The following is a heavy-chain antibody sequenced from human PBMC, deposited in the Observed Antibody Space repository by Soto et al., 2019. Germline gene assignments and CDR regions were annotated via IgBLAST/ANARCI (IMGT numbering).Heavy chain of an antibody. V-gene: IGHV1-69*12. Sequence: QVQLVQSGAEVKKPGSSVKVSCKASGGTFSRDSFSWVRQAPGQGLEWMGGIIPMFDTPIYAQKFQDRVTITADESTSTAYMQLSSLSSGDTAVYYCASSGGLDRDFNYWGQGSLVTVSS. D-gene: IGHD2-15*01. CDR3: ASSGGLDRDFNY. J-gene: IGHJ4*02. CDR1: GGTFSRDS. CDR2: IIPMFDTP.